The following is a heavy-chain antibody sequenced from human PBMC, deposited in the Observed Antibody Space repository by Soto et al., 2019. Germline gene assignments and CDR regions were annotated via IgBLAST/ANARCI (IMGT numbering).Heavy chain of an antibody. Sequence: GGSLRLSCAASGFTFSSYAMSWVRQAPGKGLEWVSAISGSGGSTYYADSVKGRFTISRDNSKNTLYLQMNSLRAEDTAVYYCARGRCGGDCYSGYDAFDIWGQGTMVTVSS. V-gene: IGHV3-23*01. CDR3: ARGRCGGDCYSGYDAFDI. J-gene: IGHJ3*02. CDR1: GFTFSSYA. D-gene: IGHD2-21*02. CDR2: ISGSGGST.